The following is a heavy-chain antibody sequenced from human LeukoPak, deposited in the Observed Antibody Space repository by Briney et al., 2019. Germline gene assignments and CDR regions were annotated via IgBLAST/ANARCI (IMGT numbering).Heavy chain of an antibody. D-gene: IGHD2-2*01. CDR1: GGSFSGYY. CDR2: INHSGST. CDR3: ARGRVVFDY. J-gene: IGHJ4*02. V-gene: IGHV4-34*01. Sequence: SETLSLTCAVYGGSFSGYYWSWIRQPPGKGLEWIGEINHSGSTNYNPSLKSRVTISVDTSKNQFSLKLSSVTTADTAVYYCARGRVVFDYWGQGTLVTVSS.